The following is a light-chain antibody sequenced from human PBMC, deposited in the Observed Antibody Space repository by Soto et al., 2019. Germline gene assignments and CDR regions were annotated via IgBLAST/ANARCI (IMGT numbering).Light chain of an antibody. J-gene: IGKJ5*01. CDR3: QQLNSYPSIT. V-gene: IGKV1-9*01. Sequence: IQLTQSPSSLSASVGDRVTITCRASQGISSYLAWYQQKPGKAPKLLIYAASTLQSGVPSRFSGSGSGTDFTPTISSLQPEDFATYYCQQLNSYPSITFGQGTGLEIK. CDR1: QGISSY. CDR2: AAS.